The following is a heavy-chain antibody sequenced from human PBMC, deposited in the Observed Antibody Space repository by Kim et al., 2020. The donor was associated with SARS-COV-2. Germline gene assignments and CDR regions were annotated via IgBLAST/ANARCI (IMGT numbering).Heavy chain of an antibody. CDR3: ARGRVAVIEGARYGLDV. Sequence: SETLSLTCAVYSGSFSDYYWTWIRQPPGKGLEWIGEINHSANTNYNPPLKSRVILLADTSKNQFSLKLRSVTAADTAMYYCARGRVAVIEGARYGLDVWGRGTRVIVSS. D-gene: IGHD2-21*01. CDR1: SGSFSDYY. J-gene: IGHJ6*02. V-gene: IGHV4-34*01. CDR2: INHSANT.